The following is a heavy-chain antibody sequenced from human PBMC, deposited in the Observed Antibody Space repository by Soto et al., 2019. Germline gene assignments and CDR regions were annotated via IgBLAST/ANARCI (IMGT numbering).Heavy chain of an antibody. D-gene: IGHD2-21*02. Sequence: QVQLVESGGGVVQPGRSLRLSCAASGFTFSSYAMHWVRQAPGKGLEWVAVISYDGSNKYYADSVKGRFTISRDNSKNTLYLHMNSLRAEDSAVYYCAREYCGGDCYFGPRDAFDIWGQETMVTVSS. CDR1: GFTFSSYA. CDR2: ISYDGSNK. V-gene: IGHV3-30-3*01. J-gene: IGHJ3*02. CDR3: AREYCGGDCYFGPRDAFDI.